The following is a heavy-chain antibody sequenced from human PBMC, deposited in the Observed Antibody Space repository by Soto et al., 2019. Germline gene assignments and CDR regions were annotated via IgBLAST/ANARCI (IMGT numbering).Heavy chain of an antibody. CDR2: ISGSGGST. CDR1: GFTFSSYS. CDR3: ASHALIRGVISTQSYYMDV. D-gene: IGHD3-10*01. V-gene: IGHV3-23*01. J-gene: IGHJ6*03. Sequence: GGSLRLSCAASGFTFSSYSMNWVRQAPGKGLEWVSDISGSGGSTYYADSVKGRFTISRDNSKNTLYLQMNSLRAEDTAVYYCASHALIRGVISTQSYYMDVWGKGTTVTVSS.